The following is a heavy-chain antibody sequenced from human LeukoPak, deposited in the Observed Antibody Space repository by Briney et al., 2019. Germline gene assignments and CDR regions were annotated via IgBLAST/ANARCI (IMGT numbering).Heavy chain of an antibody. V-gene: IGHV4-61*01. CDR1: GGSISSSSYY. D-gene: IGHD5-24*01. CDR2: TYYRGST. Sequence: SETLSLTCTVSGGSISSSSYYWSWIRQPPGEGLEWIGYTYYRGSTNYNPSLKSRVTISIDTSKSQFSLKLSSVTAADTAVYYCARRRDGYNPNHYYYGVDVWGQGTTVTVSS. CDR3: ARRRDGYNPNHYYYGVDV. J-gene: IGHJ6*02.